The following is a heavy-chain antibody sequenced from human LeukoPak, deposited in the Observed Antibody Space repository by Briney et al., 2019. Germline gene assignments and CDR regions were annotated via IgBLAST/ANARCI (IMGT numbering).Heavy chain of an antibody. CDR1: GVSMSNYY. J-gene: IGHJ5*02. V-gene: IGHV4-59*01. CDR3: ATNLPGYSYGYWVA. CDR2: MFYTGSG. D-gene: IGHD5-18*01. Sequence: SETLSLACTVSGVSMSNYYWSWIRQPPGKGLEWIGYMFYTGSGKYNPSLKSRVTISVDTSKRQISLKLTSVTAADTAVYYCATNLPGYSYGYWVAWGQGTLVTVSS.